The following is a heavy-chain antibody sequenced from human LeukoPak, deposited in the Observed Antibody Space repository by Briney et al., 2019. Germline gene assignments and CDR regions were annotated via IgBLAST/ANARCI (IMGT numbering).Heavy chain of an antibody. CDR2: TYYRSKWYN. J-gene: IGHJ5*02. Sequence: SQTLSLTCAISGDSVSSNSAAWNWIRQSPSRGLEWLGRTYYRSKWYNDYAVSVKSRITINPDTSKNQFSLQLNSVTPEDTAVYYCARGIGEQLINPYNWFDPWGQGTPVTVSS. CDR3: ARGIGEQLINPYNWFDP. CDR1: GDSVSSNSAA. D-gene: IGHD6-13*01. V-gene: IGHV6-1*01.